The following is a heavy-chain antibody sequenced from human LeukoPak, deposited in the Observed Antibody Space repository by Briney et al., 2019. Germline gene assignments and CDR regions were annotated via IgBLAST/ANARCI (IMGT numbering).Heavy chain of an antibody. V-gene: IGHV4-39*07. J-gene: IGHJ4*02. D-gene: IGHD1-26*01. CDR1: GGSISSSSYY. CDR3: VRGAAIVGTTRPPGY. CDR2: IYYSGST. Sequence: SETLSLTCTVSGGSISSSSYYWGWIRQPPGKGLEWIGNIYYSGSTYYNPSLKSRVTISVDTSKKQFSLKLSSVTAADTAVYYCVRGAAIVGTTRPPGYWGQGTLVTVSS.